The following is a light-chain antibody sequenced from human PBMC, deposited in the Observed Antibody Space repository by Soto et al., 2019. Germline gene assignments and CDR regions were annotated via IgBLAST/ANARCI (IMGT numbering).Light chain of an antibody. CDR2: DVT. CDR1: RSDVGGYNY. Sequence: QSALTQPRSVSGSPGQSVTISCTGTRSDVGGYNYVSWFQQHPDKAPKLIIYDVTKRPSGVPDRFSGSKSGNTASLTISGLKAEDEADYYCCSYVGNYSWLFGGGTKLTVL. J-gene: IGLJ2*01. CDR3: CSYVGNYSWL. V-gene: IGLV2-11*01.